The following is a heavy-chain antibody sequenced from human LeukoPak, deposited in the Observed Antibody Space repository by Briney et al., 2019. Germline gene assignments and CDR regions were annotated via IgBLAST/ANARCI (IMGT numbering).Heavy chain of an antibody. CDR1: GGTFSSYA. CDR3: ASGFYYYYYMDV. J-gene: IGHJ6*03. Sequence: ASVKVSCKASGGTFSSYAISLVRQAPGQGLEWMGRIIPIFGTANYAQKFQGRVTITTDESTSTAYMELSSLRSEDTAVYYCASGFYYYYYMDVWGKGTTVTVSS. V-gene: IGHV1-69*05. CDR2: IIPIFGTA.